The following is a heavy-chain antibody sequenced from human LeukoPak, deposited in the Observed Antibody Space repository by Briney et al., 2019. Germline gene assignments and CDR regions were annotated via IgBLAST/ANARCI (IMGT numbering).Heavy chain of an antibody. CDR3: AREGYSSSWYTDY. V-gene: IGHV3-48*03. CDR2: ISSSGSTI. CDR1: GFTFSSYE. Sequence: GFLRLSCAASGFTFSSYEMNWVRQAPGKGLEWVSYISSSGSTIYYADSVKGRFTISRDNAKNSLYLQMNSLRAEDTAVYYCAREGYSSSWYTDYWGQGTLVTVSS. D-gene: IGHD6-13*01. J-gene: IGHJ4*02.